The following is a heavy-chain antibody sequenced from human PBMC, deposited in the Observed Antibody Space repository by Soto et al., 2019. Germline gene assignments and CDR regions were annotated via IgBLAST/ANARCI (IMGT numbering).Heavy chain of an antibody. CDR3: ARGLPGYYAMDV. Sequence: EVQLVESGGGLVQPGWSLRLSCAASGFTFSSYWIHWVRQAPGKGLAWVSRIKGDGSRTDYADSVKGRFTISRDNAKNTVYLQMNSLRDEDTAVYYCARGLPGYYAMDVWGQGTTVTVSS. CDR2: IKGDGSRT. D-gene: IGHD4-17*01. J-gene: IGHJ6*02. CDR1: GFTFSSYW. V-gene: IGHV3-74*01.